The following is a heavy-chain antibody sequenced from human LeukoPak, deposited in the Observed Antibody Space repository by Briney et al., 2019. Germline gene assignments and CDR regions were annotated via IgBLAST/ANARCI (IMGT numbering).Heavy chain of an antibody. CDR1: GGPISSGSYY. Sequence: PSETLSLTCTVSGGPISSGSYYWSWIRQPAGKGLEWIGRIYTSGSTNYNPSLKSRVTISVDTSKNQFSLKLSSVTAADTAVYYCARESEQLVPFDYWGQGTLVTVSS. D-gene: IGHD6-6*01. J-gene: IGHJ4*02. CDR2: IYTSGST. CDR3: ARESEQLVPFDY. V-gene: IGHV4-61*02.